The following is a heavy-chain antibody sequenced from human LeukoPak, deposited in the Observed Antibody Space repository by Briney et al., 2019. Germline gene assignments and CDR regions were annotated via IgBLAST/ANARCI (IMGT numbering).Heavy chain of an antibody. CDR1: GFTFSSYW. J-gene: IGHJ4*02. CDR3: AKEGRRYFDY. Sequence: PGGSLRLSCAASGFTFSSYWMHWVRQAPGKGLVWVAQISYDGSNKHYGDSVKGRFTIARDNSKNTLFLQMNSLRGEDTAVYYCAKEGRRYFDYWGQGNLVTVST. CDR2: ISYDGSNK. V-gene: IGHV3-30*18.